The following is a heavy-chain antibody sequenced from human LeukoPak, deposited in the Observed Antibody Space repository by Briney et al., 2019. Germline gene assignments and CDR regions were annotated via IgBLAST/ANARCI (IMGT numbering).Heavy chain of an antibody. CDR2: IKQDGSEK. Sequence: GGSLRLSCAASGFTFSNYWMIWVRQAPGKGLEWVGNIKQDGSEKRYADSVRGRFTISRDNAQTSLYLQMNSLRAEDTAVYYSARASNPWLQLTWGQGTLVTVSS. CDR3: ARASNPWLQLT. CDR1: GFTFSNYW. V-gene: IGHV3-7*05. D-gene: IGHD5-24*01. J-gene: IGHJ5*02.